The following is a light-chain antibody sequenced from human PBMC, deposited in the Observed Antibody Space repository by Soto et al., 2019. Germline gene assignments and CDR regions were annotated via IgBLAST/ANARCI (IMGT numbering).Light chain of an antibody. CDR1: QSITYY. J-gene: IGKJ4*01. CDR2: AAT. V-gene: IGKV1-39*01. CDR3: QQSYSTPLT. Sequence: DIQMTPSPSSLSASVGDRVTITCRASQSITYYLNWYQQKPGKVPKLLIYAATSLRSGVPSRFSGSGSGTDFTLTISSLQPEDFASYYCQQSYSTPLTFGGGTKVEIK.